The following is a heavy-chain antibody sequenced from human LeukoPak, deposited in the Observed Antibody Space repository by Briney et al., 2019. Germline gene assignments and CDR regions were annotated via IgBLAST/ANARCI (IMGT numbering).Heavy chain of an antibody. J-gene: IGHJ4*02. CDR3: ARYRDATLSAHTPY. CDR2: IKQDGSEK. D-gene: IGHD2-15*01. V-gene: IGHV3-7*01. Sequence: GGSLRLSCAASGLTLSNYWMTWVRQLPGTGQEWVANIKQDGSEKNYLDSVRGRFTISRDSAKNSLYLQMSSLRAEDTAVYYCARYRDATLSAHTPYWGEGTLVTASS. CDR1: GLTLSNYW.